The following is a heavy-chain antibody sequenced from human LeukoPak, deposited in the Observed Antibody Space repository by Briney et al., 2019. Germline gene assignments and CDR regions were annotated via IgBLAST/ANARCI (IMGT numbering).Heavy chain of an antibody. CDR1: GFTVSSNY. CDR3: ARGAITMVRGWEFDY. CDR2: IYSGGST. J-gene: IGHJ4*02. D-gene: IGHD3-10*01. V-gene: IGHV3-66*01. Sequence: AGGSLRLSCEASGFTVSSNYMSWVRQAPGKGLEWVAVIYSGGSTYYADSVKGRFTISRDNSKDTLYLQMNSLRVEDTAVYYCARGAITMVRGWEFDYWGQGTLVTVSS.